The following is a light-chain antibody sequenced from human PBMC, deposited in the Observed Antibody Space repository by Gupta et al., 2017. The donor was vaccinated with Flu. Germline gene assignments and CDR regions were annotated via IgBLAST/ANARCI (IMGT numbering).Light chain of an antibody. Sequence: AIQMTQSPSSLSASVGDRITISCRASQGIGNDLGWYQQQPGKAPKLLIYGASNLQRDAPSRFSGSGSGTDFTLTINSLQPEDFATYYCLQDYNYPRTFGLGTKLEIK. V-gene: IGKV1-6*01. CDR1: QGIGND. CDR3: LQDYNYPRT. CDR2: GAS. J-gene: IGKJ2*02.